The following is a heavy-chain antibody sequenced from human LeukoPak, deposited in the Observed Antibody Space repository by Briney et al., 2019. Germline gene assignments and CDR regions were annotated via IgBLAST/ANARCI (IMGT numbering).Heavy chain of an antibody. CDR1: GGSISSGGYY. V-gene: IGHV4-39*01. CDR3: ARHPPRDGSAFDY. CDR2: MYYSGTT. J-gene: IGHJ4*02. Sequence: SETLSLTCTVSGGSISSGGYYWGWIRQPPGKGLEWIASMYYSGTTFYSPSLKSRVTISVHTTKNQLHLKLGSVTAPDTTVYYCARHPPRDGSAFDYWGQGTLVTVSS.